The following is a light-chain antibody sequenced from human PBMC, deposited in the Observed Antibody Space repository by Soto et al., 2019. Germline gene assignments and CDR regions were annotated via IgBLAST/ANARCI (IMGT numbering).Light chain of an antibody. V-gene: IGKV3-20*01. CDR2: VAS. CDR3: QQYGSSPLT. Sequence: EIVLTQSPGTLSLSPGEGATLSCRASQYVSSRYVAWYQQKPGQAPRLLIYVASNRATGIPDRFSGSGSGTDFTLTISRLEPEDFAVYYCQQYGSSPLTFGGGTKVEIK. CDR1: QYVSSRY. J-gene: IGKJ4*01.